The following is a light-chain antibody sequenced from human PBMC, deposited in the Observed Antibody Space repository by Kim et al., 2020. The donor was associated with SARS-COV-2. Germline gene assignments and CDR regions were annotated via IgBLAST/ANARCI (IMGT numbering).Light chain of an antibody. Sequence: SYELTQALSISVALGQTARITCGGHNVGHKNVHGYQQKPGQAPVLVIYRDTNRPSWIPERFSGSKSGNTATLTINRAQAGDEADYYCQVWDYSTVVFGGGAKLTVL. J-gene: IGLJ2*01. V-gene: IGLV3-9*01. CDR3: QVWDYSTVV. CDR2: RDT. CDR1: NVGHKN.